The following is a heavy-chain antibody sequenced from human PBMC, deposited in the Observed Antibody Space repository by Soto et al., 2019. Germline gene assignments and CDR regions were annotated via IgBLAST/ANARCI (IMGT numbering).Heavy chain of an antibody. CDR3: ATYLLGNSWSQPLRDY. J-gene: IGHJ4*02. CDR2: ITPNSGAT. D-gene: IGHD6-13*01. V-gene: IGHV1-2*02. Sequence: ASVKVSCKASGYTFTGYNMHWVRQAPGQGLEGMGWITPNSGATKYAQNFQGRVTTTRDTTIDTAYMDLSRLTSDDTAVYYCATYLLGNSWSQPLRDYWGQGTLVTVSS. CDR1: GYTFTGYN.